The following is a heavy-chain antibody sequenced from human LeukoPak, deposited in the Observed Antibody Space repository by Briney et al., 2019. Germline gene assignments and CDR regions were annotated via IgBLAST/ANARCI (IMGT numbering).Heavy chain of an antibody. D-gene: IGHD6-19*01. J-gene: IGHJ4*02. V-gene: IGHV4-59*01. CDR2: IYYSGST. CDR3: GAESERWLVRS. Sequence: SETLSLTCTVSGGSISSYYWSWIRQPPGEGLEWIGYIYYSGSTNYNPSLKSRVTISIDTSKNQFSLKLSSVTAADTAVYYCGAESERWLVRSWGQGTLVTVSS. CDR1: GGSISSYY.